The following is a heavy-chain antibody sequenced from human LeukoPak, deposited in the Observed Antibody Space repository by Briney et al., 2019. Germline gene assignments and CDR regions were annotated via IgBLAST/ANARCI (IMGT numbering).Heavy chain of an antibody. Sequence: GGSLRLSCAAPGFTFSSYAMHWVRQAPGKGLEWVAVISYDGSNKYYADSVKGRFTTSRDNSKNTLYLQMNSLRAEDTAVYYCARGGGSGSPFFDYWGQGTLVTVSS. J-gene: IGHJ4*02. V-gene: IGHV3-30*01. D-gene: IGHD3-10*01. CDR2: ISYDGSNK. CDR3: ARGGGSGSPFFDY. CDR1: GFTFSSYA.